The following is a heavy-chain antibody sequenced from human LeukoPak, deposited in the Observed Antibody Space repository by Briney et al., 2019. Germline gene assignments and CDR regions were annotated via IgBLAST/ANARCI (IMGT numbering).Heavy chain of an antibody. CDR1: GFTFSSYW. D-gene: IGHD3-22*01. CDR3: ARDLYRIVVVPHYFDY. J-gene: IGHJ4*02. Sequence: RSGGSLRLSCAASGFTFSSYWMSWVRQAPGKGLEWVANIKKDGSEKYYVDSVKGRFTISRDNAKNSLYLQMNSLRAEDTAVYYCARDLYRIVVVPHYFDYWGQGTLVTVSS. CDR2: IKKDGSEK. V-gene: IGHV3-7*01.